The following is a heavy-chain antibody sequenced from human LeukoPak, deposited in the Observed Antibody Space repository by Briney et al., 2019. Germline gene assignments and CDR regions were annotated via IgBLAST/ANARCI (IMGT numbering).Heavy chain of an antibody. J-gene: IGHJ6*02. CDR3: ARVSRDFYSNYYYYYGMDV. CDR2: IKQDGSEK. V-gene: IGHV3-7*01. D-gene: IGHD4-11*01. CDR1: GFTFSSYW. Sequence: GGSLRLSCAASGFTFSSYWMSWVRQAPGKGLEWVANIKQDGSEKYYVDSVKGRFTISRDNAKNSLYLQMNSLRAVDTAVYYCARVSRDFYSNYYYYYGMDVWGQGTTVTVSS.